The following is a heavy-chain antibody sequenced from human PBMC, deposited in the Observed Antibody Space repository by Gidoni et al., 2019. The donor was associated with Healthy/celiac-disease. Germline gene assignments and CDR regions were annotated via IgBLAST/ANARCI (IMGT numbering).Heavy chain of an antibody. CDR2: IIPILGIA. D-gene: IGHD6-19*01. Sequence: QVQLVQSGAEVKKPGSSVKVSCKASGGTFSSYTISWVRQAPGQGLDWMGRIIPILGIANYAQKFQGRVTITADKSTSTAYMELSSLRSEDTAVYYCARDVVAVAGPVRGYYYYGMDVWGQGTTVTVSS. V-gene: IGHV1-69*08. CDR3: ARDVVAVAGPVRGYYYYGMDV. CDR1: GGTFSSYT. J-gene: IGHJ6*02.